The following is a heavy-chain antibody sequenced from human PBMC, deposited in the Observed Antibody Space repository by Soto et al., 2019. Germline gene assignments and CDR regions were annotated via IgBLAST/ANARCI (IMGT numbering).Heavy chain of an antibody. J-gene: IGHJ4*02. CDR2: ISGSGGST. CDR1: GFTFITYA. D-gene: IGHD2-2*01. V-gene: IGHV3-23*01. CDR3: AKLPAAQAYFDF. Sequence: EVQLLDSGGGLVQPGGSLRLSCAASGFTFITYAMSWVRQAPGKGLEWVSIISGSGGSTYYPDSVKGRFTISRDNSKNTLYLQMNSLRADDTAVYYGAKLPAAQAYFDFWGQGTLVTVSS.